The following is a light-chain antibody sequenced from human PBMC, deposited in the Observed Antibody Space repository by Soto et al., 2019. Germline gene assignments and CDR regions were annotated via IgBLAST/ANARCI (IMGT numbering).Light chain of an antibody. CDR1: QSVSKY. CDR3: QQYGGSPQT. CDR2: GAS. Sequence: EIVLTQSPGTLALSPGEGATLSCRASQSVSKYLAWYQQKPGQAPRLLIYGASSRATGIPDSFSGSGSGTEFTLTFSRLEPEDFAVYYCQQYGGSPQTFGQGTKVDIK. V-gene: IGKV3-20*01. J-gene: IGKJ1*01.